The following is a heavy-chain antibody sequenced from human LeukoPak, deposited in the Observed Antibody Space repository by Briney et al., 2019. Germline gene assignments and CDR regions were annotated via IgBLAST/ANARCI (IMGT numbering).Heavy chain of an antibody. Sequence: GGSLRLSCAASRFTFTNYAMSWVRQAPGKGLDFVSSISNSGETTNYADSVKGRFTISRDNSKNTLYLQMNSLRAEDTAVYYCARGLWWSKYYFDYWGQGTLVTVSS. CDR3: ARGLWWSKYYFDY. J-gene: IGHJ4*02. CDR2: ISNSGETT. V-gene: IGHV3-23*01. CDR1: RFTFTNYA. D-gene: IGHD2-21*01.